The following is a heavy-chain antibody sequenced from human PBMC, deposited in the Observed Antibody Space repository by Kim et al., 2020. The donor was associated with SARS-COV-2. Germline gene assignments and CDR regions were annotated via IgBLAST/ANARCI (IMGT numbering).Heavy chain of an antibody. CDR3: AKAVGSSAWLPLDY. Sequence: GGSLRLSCAASGFTFSNYALSWVRQAPGKGLEWVSAISGSDAGTFYADSVKGQFTISRDISKNTLYLQMNSLRAEGTAVYYCAKAVGSSAWLPLDYWGQGTLVTVSS. J-gene: IGHJ4*02. CDR2: ISGSDAGT. V-gene: IGHV3-23*01. CDR1: GFTFSNYA. D-gene: IGHD6-19*01.